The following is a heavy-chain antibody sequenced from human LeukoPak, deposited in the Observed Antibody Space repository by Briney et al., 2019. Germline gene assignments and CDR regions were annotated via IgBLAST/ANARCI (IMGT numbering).Heavy chain of an antibody. J-gene: IGHJ3*02. CDR1: GYTFTGYY. D-gene: IGHD3-10*01. Sequence: ASVKVSCKASGYTFTGYYMHWVRQAPGQGLEWMGWINPNSGDTSYAQKFQGRVTITRDTYISTAFMELSRLTSDDTAVYYCASGYYDSGSYGGDAFNIWGQGTMVTVSS. CDR3: ASGYYDSGSYGGDAFNI. V-gene: IGHV1-2*02. CDR2: INPNSGDT.